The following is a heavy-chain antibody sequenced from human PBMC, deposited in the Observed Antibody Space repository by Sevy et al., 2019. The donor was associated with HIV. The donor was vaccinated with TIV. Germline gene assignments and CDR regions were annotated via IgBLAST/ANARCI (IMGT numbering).Heavy chain of an antibody. CDR3: AREGCTKPHDY. J-gene: IGHJ4*02. CDR2: LSFGCGEI. CDR1: GFTFAKNS. V-gene: IGHV3-23*01. Sequence: GGSLRLSCAASGFTFAKNSMSGVGHPPGKGRGGAPTLSFGCGEINYADSVKGRFTISRDNSKSSVYLQMNNLRPEDTAVYYCAREGCTKPHDYWGQGTLVTVSS. D-gene: IGHD2-8*01.